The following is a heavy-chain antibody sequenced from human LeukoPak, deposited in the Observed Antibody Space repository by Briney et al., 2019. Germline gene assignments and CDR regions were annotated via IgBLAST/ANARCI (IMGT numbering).Heavy chain of an antibody. J-gene: IGHJ4*02. CDR3: ARPSRWLQYLYFDY. Sequence: ASVKVSCKASGYTFTSYGISWVRQAPGQRLEWMGWINAGNGNTKYSQKFQGRVTITRDTSASTAYMELSSLRSEDTAVYYCARPSRWLQYLYFDYWGQGTLVTVSS. D-gene: IGHD5-24*01. CDR2: INAGNGNT. V-gene: IGHV1-3*01. CDR1: GYTFTSYG.